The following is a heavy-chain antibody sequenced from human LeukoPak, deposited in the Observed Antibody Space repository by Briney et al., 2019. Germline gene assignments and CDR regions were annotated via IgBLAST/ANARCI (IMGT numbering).Heavy chain of an antibody. Sequence: PSETLSLTCTVSGGSLSSSSYYWGWIRQPPGKGLEWIGSIYYSGSTYYNPSLKSRVTISVDTSKNQFSLKLSSVTAADTAVYYCARHFRGTVTDKGWFDPWGQGTLVTVSS. CDR1: GGSLSSSSYY. CDR3: ARHFRGTVTDKGWFDP. CDR2: IYYSGST. V-gene: IGHV4-39*01. J-gene: IGHJ5*02. D-gene: IGHD4-17*01.